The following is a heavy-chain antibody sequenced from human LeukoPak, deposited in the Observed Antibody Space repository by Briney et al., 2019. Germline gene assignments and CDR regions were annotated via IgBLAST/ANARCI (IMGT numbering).Heavy chain of an antibody. D-gene: IGHD5-12*01. CDR1: GGSISSGGYY. Sequence: SQTLSLTCTVSGGSISSGGYYWSWIRQHSGKGLEWIGYIYYSGSTYYNPSLKSRVTISVDTSKNQFSLKLSSVTAADTAVYYCARAGGDSGYRNPSFDYWGQGTLVTVSS. J-gene: IGHJ4*02. CDR2: IYYSGST. CDR3: ARAGGDSGYRNPSFDY. V-gene: IGHV4-31*03.